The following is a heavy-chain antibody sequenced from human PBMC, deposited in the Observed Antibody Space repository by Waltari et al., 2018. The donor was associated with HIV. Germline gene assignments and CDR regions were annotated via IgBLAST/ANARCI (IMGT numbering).Heavy chain of an antibody. V-gene: IGHV1-69*08. CDR3: ASARETMGVDFES. CDR1: GGDFNSYS. Sequence: QLVQSGAEVRKPGSSVRVSCKASGGDFNSYSINWVRQVNGQGLEWLGRSVPMANTANNAQKFQGRVTMSADKSTSTAYMELSSLKSDDTGVYDCASARETMGVDFESWGQGSLVTVSS. CDR2: SVPMANTA. D-gene: IGHD3-10*01. J-gene: IGHJ4*02.